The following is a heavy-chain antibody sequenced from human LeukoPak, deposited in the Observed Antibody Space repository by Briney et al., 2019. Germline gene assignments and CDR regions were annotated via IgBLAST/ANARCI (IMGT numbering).Heavy chain of an antibody. CDR1: GFTFSSYS. J-gene: IGHJ4*02. Sequence: GGSLRLSCAASGFTFSSYSMNWVRQAPGKGLEWDSSISSSSSYIYYADSVKGRFTISRDNAKNSLYLQMNSLRAEDTAVYYCASSSYYYGSGTVWGQGTLVTVSS. D-gene: IGHD3-10*01. CDR3: ASSSYYYGSGTV. V-gene: IGHV3-21*01. CDR2: ISSSSSYI.